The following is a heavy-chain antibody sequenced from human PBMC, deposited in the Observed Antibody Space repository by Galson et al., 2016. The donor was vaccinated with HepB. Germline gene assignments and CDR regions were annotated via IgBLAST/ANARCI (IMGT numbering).Heavy chain of an antibody. D-gene: IGHD1-1*01. V-gene: IGHV1-18*04. CDR1: GYTFRSSG. Sequence: SVKVSCKASGYTFRSSGITWVRQAPGQGLEWMGWISGYNGNTHYVEKLQDRVTMTIDKSTSTAYVELRSLRSDDAAVYYCATSDDLKLSGMDVWGQGTTVTVSS. CDR3: ATSDDLKLSGMDV. J-gene: IGHJ6*02. CDR2: ISGYNGNT.